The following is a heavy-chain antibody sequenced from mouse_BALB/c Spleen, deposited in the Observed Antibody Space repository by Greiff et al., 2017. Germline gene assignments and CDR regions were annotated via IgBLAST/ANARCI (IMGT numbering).Heavy chain of an antibody. Sequence: EVQLQQSGAELVRPGALVKLSCKASGFNIKDYYMHWVKQRPEQGLEWIGWIDPENGNTIYDPKFQGKASITADTSSNTAYLQLSSLTSEDTAVYYCARVSTVVEGYYFDYWGQGTTLTVSS. J-gene: IGHJ2*01. V-gene: IGHV14-1*02. D-gene: IGHD1-1*01. CDR2: IDPENGNT. CDR1: GFNIKDYY. CDR3: ARVSTVVEGYYFDY.